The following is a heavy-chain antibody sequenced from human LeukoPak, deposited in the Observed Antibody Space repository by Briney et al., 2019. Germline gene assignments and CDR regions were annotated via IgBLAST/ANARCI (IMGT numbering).Heavy chain of an antibody. CDR3: TRDGFGTVATGRYFDY. CDR1: GFTFGDYA. J-gene: IGHJ4*02. D-gene: IGHD1-26*01. Sequence: GGSLRLSCTASGFTFGDYAMSWVRQAPGKGLEWVGFIRSKAYGGTTEYAASVKGRFTISRDDSKSIVYLQMNSLKTEDTAVYYCTRDGFGTVATGRYFDYWGQGTLVTVSS. V-gene: IGHV3-49*04. CDR2: IRSKAYGGTT.